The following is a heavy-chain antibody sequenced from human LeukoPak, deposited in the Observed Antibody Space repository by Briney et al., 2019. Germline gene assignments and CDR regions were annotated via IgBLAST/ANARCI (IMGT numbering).Heavy chain of an antibody. V-gene: IGHV4-39*07. J-gene: IGHJ6*03. Sequence: SETLSLTCTVSGGSISSNNYFWGWIRQPPGKGLEWIGSFYYSGSTNYNPSLKSRVTISVDTSKNQFSLKLSSVTAADTAVYYCARATYYYDSSGSQGYYYYYMDVWGKGTTVTVSS. D-gene: IGHD3-22*01. CDR1: GGSISSNNYF. CDR3: ARATYYYDSSGSQGYYYYYMDV. CDR2: FYYSGST.